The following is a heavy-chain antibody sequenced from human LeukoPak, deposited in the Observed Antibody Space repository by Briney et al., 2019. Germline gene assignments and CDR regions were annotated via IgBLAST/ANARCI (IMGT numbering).Heavy chain of an antibody. Sequence: ASVKVSCKASGYTFTSYYMHWVRQAPGQGLEWMGWINPNSGDTHYVQKFQGRVTMTRDTSINTAYLELSRLRSDDTAVYYCARSTLGYCSGGSCSWFDPWGQGTLVTVSS. CDR3: ARSTLGYCSGGSCSWFDP. V-gene: IGHV1-2*02. CDR2: INPNSGDT. J-gene: IGHJ5*02. CDR1: GYTFTSYY. D-gene: IGHD2-15*01.